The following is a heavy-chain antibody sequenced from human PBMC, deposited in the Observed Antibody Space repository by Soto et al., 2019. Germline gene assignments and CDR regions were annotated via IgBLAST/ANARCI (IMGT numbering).Heavy chain of an antibody. V-gene: IGHV1-3*01. J-gene: IGHJ3*02. Sequence: ASVKVSCKASGYTFTSYAMHWVLQAPGQRLEWMGWINAGNGNTKYSQKFQGWVTMTRDTSVSTAYMELSRLRSDDTAVYYCARSAAPDAFDIWGQGTMVT. CDR2: INAGNGNT. CDR3: ARSAAPDAFDI. D-gene: IGHD6-6*01. CDR1: GYTFTSYA.